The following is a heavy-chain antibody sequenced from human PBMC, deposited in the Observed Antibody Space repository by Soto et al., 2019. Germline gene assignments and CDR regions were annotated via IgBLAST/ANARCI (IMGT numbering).Heavy chain of an antibody. J-gene: IGHJ4*02. CDR3: ARSTEIDRSCGSGSHFDY. CDR2: MDWDDLN. D-gene: IGHD3-10*01. V-gene: IGHV2-70*01. CDR1: GFSLSTSGVC. Sequence: SGPTLVNPTQTLTLTCTFSGFSLSTSGVCISWIRQPPGKSLEWLPLMDWDDLNYYSTALNTSFSISKDTSKNLVVLTTTDMYPVDPATYYCARSTEIDRSCGSGSHFDYWGQGTLVTVSS.